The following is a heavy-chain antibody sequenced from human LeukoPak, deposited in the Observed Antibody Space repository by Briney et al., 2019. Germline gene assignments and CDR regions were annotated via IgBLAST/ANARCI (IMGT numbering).Heavy chain of an antibody. V-gene: IGHV1-46*01. CDR2: INPSGGST. CDR3: ASQYYYDSSGYYYLAY. CDR1: GYTFTSYY. D-gene: IGHD3-22*01. Sequence: GASVKVSCKASGYTFTSYYMHWVRQAPRQGLEWMGIINPSGGSTSYAQKFQGRVTITTDESTSTAYMELSSLRSEDTAVYYCASQYYYDSSGYYYLAYWGQGTLVTVSS. J-gene: IGHJ4*02.